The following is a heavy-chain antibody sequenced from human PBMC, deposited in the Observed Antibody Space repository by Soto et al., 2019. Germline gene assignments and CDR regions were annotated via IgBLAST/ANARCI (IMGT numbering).Heavy chain of an antibody. CDR3: ARARGFGVVIIDWFDP. Sequence: PSETLSLTCTVSGGSISSGGYYWSWIRQHPGKGLEWIGYIYYSGSTYYNPSLKSRVTISVDTSKNQFSLKLSSVTAADTAVYYCARARGFGVVIIDWFDPWGQGTLVTVSS. J-gene: IGHJ5*02. D-gene: IGHD3-3*01. CDR1: GGSISSGGYY. V-gene: IGHV4-31*03. CDR2: IYYSGST.